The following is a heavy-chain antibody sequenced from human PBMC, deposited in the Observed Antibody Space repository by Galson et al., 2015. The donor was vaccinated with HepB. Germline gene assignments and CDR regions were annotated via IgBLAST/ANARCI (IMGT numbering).Heavy chain of an antibody. CDR3: ARDSRLELHLNDYYSYGRDI. J-gene: IGHJ6*02. V-gene: IGHV1-18*01. Sequence: SVKVSCKASGYTFSNYGLSWVRQAPGQGLEWMGWISGYDGSTTYAPKFQGRVTMTTQTSTGTAYIELRSLRSDDTAVYYCARDSRLELHLNDYYSYGRDIWGQGTAVTVSS. CDR1: GYTFSNYG. CDR2: ISGYDGST. D-gene: IGHD1-7*01.